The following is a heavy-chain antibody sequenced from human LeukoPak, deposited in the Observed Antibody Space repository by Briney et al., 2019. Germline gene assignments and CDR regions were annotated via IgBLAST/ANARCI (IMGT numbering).Heavy chain of an antibody. D-gene: IGHD6-13*01. V-gene: IGHV4-4*02. J-gene: IGHJ5*02. CDR1: GFTFSNAW. CDR2: IYYSGST. Sequence: GSLRLSCAASGFTFSNAWMSWVRQAPGKGLEWIGSIYYSGSTYYNPSLKSRVTISVDTSKNQFSLKLSSVTAADTAVYYCAREGDSSSVGWFDPWGQGTLVTVSS. CDR3: AREGDSSSVGWFDP.